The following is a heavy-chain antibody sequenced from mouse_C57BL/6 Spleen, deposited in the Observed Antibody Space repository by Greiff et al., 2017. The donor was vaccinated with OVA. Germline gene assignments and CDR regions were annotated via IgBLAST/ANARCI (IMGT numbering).Heavy chain of an antibody. Sequence: DVQLVESGGGLVKPGGSLKLSCAASGFTFSDYGMHWVRQAPEKGLEWVAYISSGSSTIYYADTVKGRFTISRDNAKNTLFLQMTSLRSEDTAMYYCARWGYGSSYRYFDVWGTGTTVTVSS. CDR1: GFTFSDYG. D-gene: IGHD1-1*01. V-gene: IGHV5-17*01. CDR3: ARWGYGSSYRYFDV. J-gene: IGHJ1*03. CDR2: ISSGSSTI.